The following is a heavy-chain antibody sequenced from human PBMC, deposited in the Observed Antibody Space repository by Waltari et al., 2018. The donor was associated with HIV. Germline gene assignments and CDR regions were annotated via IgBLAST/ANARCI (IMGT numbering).Heavy chain of an antibody. V-gene: IGHV3-66*01. CDR3: VRERNTVTTTSYYFDF. CDR2: ITDYATT. Sequence: EVQLVESGGGLVQPGESLRLSCAASGFTVRTNYVGWGGQATGKGLEWVSLITDYATTFYADSVKGRFSISRDTSMNTVHLQMNSLRAEDTALYYCVRERNTVTTTSYYFDFWGQGTLVTVSS. D-gene: IGHD4-17*01. J-gene: IGHJ4*02. CDR1: GFTVRTNY.